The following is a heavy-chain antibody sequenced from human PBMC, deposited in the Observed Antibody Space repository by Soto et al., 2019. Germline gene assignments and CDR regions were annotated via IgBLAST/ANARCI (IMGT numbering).Heavy chain of an antibody. V-gene: IGHV2-5*02. Sequence: QITLKESGPTLVKPTQTLTLTCTFSGFSLSTSGMRVGWIRQPPGKALEWLAVVYWDDDKRYSPFLRSRLTITKDTSKNQVVLTMTNMDPVDTATYYCTHGIPATVWGQGTLVTVSS. CDR2: VYWDDDK. CDR3: THGIPATV. J-gene: IGHJ4*02. CDR1: GFSLSTSGMR. D-gene: IGHD2-15*01.